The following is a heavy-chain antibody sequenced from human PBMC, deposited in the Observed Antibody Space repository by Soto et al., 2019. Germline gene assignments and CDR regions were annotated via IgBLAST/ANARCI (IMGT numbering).Heavy chain of an antibody. Sequence: QLQQWGAGLLKPSETLSLTCVVSGGSFSTYYYNWIRQSPGKGLEWIGEINHSGSNNYSPCLKSRVTMSLDTSKHQFSLKLTSVTAADTAVYYCARGGSNDWQVAFDIWGQGTMVTVSS. V-gene: IGHV4-34*01. CDR2: INHSGSN. CDR3: ARGGSNDWQVAFDI. J-gene: IGHJ3*02. D-gene: IGHD3-9*01. CDR1: GGSFSTYY.